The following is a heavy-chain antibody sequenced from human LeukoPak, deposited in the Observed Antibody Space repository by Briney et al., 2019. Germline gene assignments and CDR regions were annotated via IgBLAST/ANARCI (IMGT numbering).Heavy chain of an antibody. J-gene: IGHJ4*02. CDR2: ISSSSTYI. Sequence: PGGSLRLSCAASGFTFSTYSMNWVRQAPGKGLEWVSSISSSSTYIYYADSVKGRFTISRDNAKNSLYLQMNILRVEDTAVYYCARGPPLDYWGQGTLVTVSS. V-gene: IGHV3-21*01. CDR3: ARGPPLDY. CDR1: GFTFSTYS.